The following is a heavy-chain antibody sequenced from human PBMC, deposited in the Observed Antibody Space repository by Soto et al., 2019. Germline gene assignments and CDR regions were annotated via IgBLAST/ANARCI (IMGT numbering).Heavy chain of an antibody. CDR2: IYTSGST. CDR3: ARSYYYDDSPYGMDV. V-gene: IGHV4-4*07. CDR1: GGSFSSYY. J-gene: IGHJ6*02. D-gene: IGHD3-22*01. Sequence: SETLSLTCTVSGGSFSSYYWSWFRQPAGKGLEWIGRIYTSGSTNYNPSLKSRVTMSVDTSKHQFNLILRSVTAADTGSYYCARSYYYDDSPYGMDVWGQGTTVTVSS.